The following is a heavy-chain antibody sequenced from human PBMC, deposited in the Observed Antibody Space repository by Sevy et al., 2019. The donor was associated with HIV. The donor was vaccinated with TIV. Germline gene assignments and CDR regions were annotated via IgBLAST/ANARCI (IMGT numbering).Heavy chain of an antibody. CDR3: TRGAIGGGVGPYYVDY. CDR1: GDTVSSNTAA. V-gene: IGHV6-1*01. J-gene: IGHJ4*02. D-gene: IGHD3-10*01. Sequence: SQTLSLTCAISGDTVSSNTAAWHWIRQSPSRGLEWLGRTYYRSKWYNDYAPTIKTRMIIKPDTSKNQFSLQVNSVTPEATAIFYCTRGAIGGGVGPYYVDYWGQGDLVTVSS. CDR2: TYYRSKWYN.